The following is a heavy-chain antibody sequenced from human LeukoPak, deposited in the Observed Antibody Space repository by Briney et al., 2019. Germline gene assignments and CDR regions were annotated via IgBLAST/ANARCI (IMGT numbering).Heavy chain of an antibody. D-gene: IGHD2-2*02. Sequence: SVKVSCKASVGTFSSYAISWVRQAPGQGLEWMGGIIPIFGTANYAQKFQGRATITADESTSTAYMELSSLRSEDTAVYYCARDGSATIPDYYGMDVWGQGTTVTVSS. CDR3: ARDGSATIPDYYGMDV. CDR2: IIPIFGTA. V-gene: IGHV1-69*13. J-gene: IGHJ6*02. CDR1: VGTFSSYA.